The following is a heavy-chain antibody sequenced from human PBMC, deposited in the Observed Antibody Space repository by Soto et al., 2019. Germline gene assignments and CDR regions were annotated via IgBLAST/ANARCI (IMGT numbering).Heavy chain of an antibody. CDR1: GYTFTGYY. Sequence: ASVKVSCKASGYTFTGYYMHWVRQAPGQGLEWMGWINPNSGGTNYAQKFQGWVTMTRDTSISTAYMELSRLRSDDTAVYYCARVRGVLWFGELLSHDAFDIWGQGTMVTVSS. CDR3: ARVRGVLWFGELLSHDAFDI. J-gene: IGHJ3*02. CDR2: INPNSGGT. D-gene: IGHD3-10*01. V-gene: IGHV1-2*04.